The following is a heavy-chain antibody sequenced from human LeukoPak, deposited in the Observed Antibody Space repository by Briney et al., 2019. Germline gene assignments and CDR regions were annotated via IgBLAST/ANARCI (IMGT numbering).Heavy chain of an antibody. CDR3: ARVMGYYYYMDV. CDR2: IYHSGST. J-gene: IGHJ6*03. D-gene: IGHD3-16*01. CDR1: GYSIRSDYY. V-gene: IGHV4-38-2*01. Sequence: TSETLSLTCAVSGYSIRSDYYWAWIRQPPGKGLEWIGNIYHSGSTCYNPSLNSRVTISVDTSKNQFSLRLSSVTAADTAVFYCARVMGYYYYMDVWGTGTTVTVSS.